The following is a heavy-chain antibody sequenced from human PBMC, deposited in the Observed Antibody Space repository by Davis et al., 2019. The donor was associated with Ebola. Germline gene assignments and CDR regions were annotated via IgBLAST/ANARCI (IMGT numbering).Heavy chain of an antibody. Sequence: GGSLRLSCAGSGFTFTNAWMNWVRQVPGKGLEWVGRIRSKANSYATAYAASVKGRFTISRDDSKNTAYLQMNSLKTEDTAVYYCIYSREHFDYWGQGTLVTVSS. CDR3: IYSREHFDY. V-gene: IGHV3-73*01. D-gene: IGHD1-26*01. J-gene: IGHJ4*02. CDR2: IRSKANSYAT. CDR1: GFTFTNAW.